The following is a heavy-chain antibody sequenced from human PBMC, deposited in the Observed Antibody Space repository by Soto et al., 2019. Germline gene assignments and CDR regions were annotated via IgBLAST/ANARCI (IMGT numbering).Heavy chain of an antibody. CDR1: GYTFSNYY. V-gene: IGHV1-46*04. D-gene: IGHD4-4*01. CDR2: INPSGGST. Sequence: QVQLVQSGAEVKKPGASVRVSCKASGYTFSNYYMHWVRQAPGQGHEWMGIINPSGGSTTYAQKLQGRVTMTRDTSTSTVYMELSSLRSEDTAVYYCARYDYNGYYFDYWGQGTLVTVSS. CDR3: ARYDYNGYYFDY. J-gene: IGHJ4*02.